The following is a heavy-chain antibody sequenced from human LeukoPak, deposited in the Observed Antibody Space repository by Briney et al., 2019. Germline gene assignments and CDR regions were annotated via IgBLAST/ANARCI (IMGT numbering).Heavy chain of an antibody. V-gene: IGHV4-59*01. CDR1: GGSIRSYF. CDR2: IYYSGST. D-gene: IGHD6-25*01. J-gene: IGHJ3*02. CDR3: ASARLGSGLEGAFDI. Sequence: SETLSLTCTVSGGSIRSYFWSWIREPPGKGLEWIGYIYYSGSTNYNPSLKSRVTISVDTSKNQFSLKLSSVTAADTAVYYCASARLGSGLEGAFDIWGQGTMVTVSS.